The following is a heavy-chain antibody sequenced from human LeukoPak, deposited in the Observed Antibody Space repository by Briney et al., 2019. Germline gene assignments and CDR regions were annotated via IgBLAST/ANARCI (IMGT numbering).Heavy chain of an antibody. CDR1: GFTFSSYA. J-gene: IGHJ4*02. D-gene: IGHD3-10*01. V-gene: IGHV3-23*01. CDR2: ISGSGTST. CDR3: ARAVWEFGEFDY. Sequence: GGSRRLSCATSGFTFSSYAMSWVRQAPGKGLEWVSGISGSGTSTYYADSVKGRFTISRDNSKNTLDLQMNTLRGDDTAVYHCARAVWEFGEFDYWGRGTLVTVSS.